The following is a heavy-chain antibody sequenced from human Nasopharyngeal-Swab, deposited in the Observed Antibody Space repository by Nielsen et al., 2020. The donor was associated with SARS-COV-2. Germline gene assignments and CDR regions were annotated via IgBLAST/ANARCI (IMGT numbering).Heavy chain of an antibody. CDR3: ARPHDYVAAALLY. D-gene: IGHD6-13*01. J-gene: IGHJ4*02. V-gene: IGHV4-59*01. Sequence: SETLSLTCTVSGGSISSYYWSWIRQPPGKGLEWIGYIYYSGSTNYNPSLKSRVTISVDTSKNQFSLKLSSVTAAATAVYYCARPHDYVAAALLYWGQGTLVTVSS. CDR1: GGSISSYY. CDR2: IYYSGST.